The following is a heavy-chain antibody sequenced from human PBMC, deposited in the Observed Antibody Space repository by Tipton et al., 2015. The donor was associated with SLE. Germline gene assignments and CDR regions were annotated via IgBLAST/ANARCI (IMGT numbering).Heavy chain of an antibody. CDR1: GGSFSDYY. D-gene: IGHD1-14*01. CDR3: ARTPPPEAGNFDY. J-gene: IGHJ4*02. Sequence: GLVKPSETLSLSCAVYGGSFSDYYWSWIRQPPGKGLEWVGEINHSGSTNYNPSLKSRVTISVDTSKNQFSLKLSSVTAADTAVYYCARTPPPEAGNFDYWGQGTLVTVSS. V-gene: IGHV4-34*01. CDR2: INHSGST.